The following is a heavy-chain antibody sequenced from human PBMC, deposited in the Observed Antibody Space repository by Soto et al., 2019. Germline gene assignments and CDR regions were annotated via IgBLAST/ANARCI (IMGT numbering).Heavy chain of an antibody. V-gene: IGHV4-34*01. Sequence: QVQLQQWGAGLLKPSETLSLTCAVYGGSFSGYYWSWIRQPPGKGLEWIGEINHSGSTNYNPSLKSRVTISVDPSKTQFSLKLSSVTAADTAVYYCARGGRDIVVVVGATPNFDYWGQGTLVTVSS. CDR2: INHSGST. CDR3: ARGGRDIVVVVGATPNFDY. J-gene: IGHJ4*02. CDR1: GGSFSGYY. D-gene: IGHD2-15*01.